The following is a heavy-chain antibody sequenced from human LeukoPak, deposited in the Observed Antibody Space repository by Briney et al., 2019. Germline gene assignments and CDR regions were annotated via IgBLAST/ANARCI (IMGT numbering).Heavy chain of an antibody. CDR3: ARDAGSGWSSFDY. D-gene: IGHD6-19*01. CDR1: ADSVSGNSAA. V-gene: IGHV6-1*01. Sequence: SHTLSLTCAISADSVSGNSAAWNWIRQSPSRGLEWLGRTYYRAKWYNDYAVSMKSRITINPDTSKDQFSLQLNSVTPEDTAVYYCARDAGSGWSSFDYWGQGTLVTVSS. CDR2: TYYRAKWYN. J-gene: IGHJ4*02.